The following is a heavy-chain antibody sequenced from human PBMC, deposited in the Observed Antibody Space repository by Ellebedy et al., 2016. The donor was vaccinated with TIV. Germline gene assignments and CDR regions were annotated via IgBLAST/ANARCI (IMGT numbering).Heavy chain of an antibody. V-gene: IGHV3-30*02. J-gene: IGHJ5*02. D-gene: IGHD3-3*01. Sequence: GESLKISCAASGFTFSSYGMHWVRQAPGGGLEWVSFISGDGSDKQYADSLKGRFTISRDNSKSTLYLQMTSLRAEDTAMYYCANLLQARLSRFMEWTSWGQGTLVIVSS. CDR3: ANLLQARLSRFMEWTS. CDR2: ISGDGSDK. CDR1: GFTFSSYG.